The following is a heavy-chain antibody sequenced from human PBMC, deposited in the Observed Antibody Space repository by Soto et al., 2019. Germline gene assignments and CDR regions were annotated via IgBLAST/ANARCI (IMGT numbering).Heavy chain of an antibody. V-gene: IGHV1-69*13. J-gene: IGHJ5*02. CDR3: ASRGPPTTPVFDP. CDR2: IIPIFGTA. Sequence: AASVKVSCKASGGTFSSYAISWVRQAPGQGLEWMGGIIPIFGTANYAQKFQGRVTITADESTSTAYMELSSLRSEDTAVYYCASRGPPTTPVFDPWGQGTLVTVSS. CDR1: GGTFSSYA. D-gene: IGHD4-17*01.